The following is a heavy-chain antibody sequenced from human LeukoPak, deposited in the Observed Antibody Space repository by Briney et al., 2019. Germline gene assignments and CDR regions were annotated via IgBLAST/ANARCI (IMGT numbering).Heavy chain of an antibody. Sequence: RPGGSLRLSCAASGFTFDDYGMSLVRQAPGKGLEWVSGINWNGGSTGYADSVKGRFTISRDNAKNSLYLQMNSLRAEDTAVYYCAKDLRDGSGWYQDYWGQGTLVTVSS. CDR3: AKDLRDGSGWYQDY. J-gene: IGHJ4*02. CDR2: INWNGGST. CDR1: GFTFDDYG. D-gene: IGHD6-19*01. V-gene: IGHV3-20*04.